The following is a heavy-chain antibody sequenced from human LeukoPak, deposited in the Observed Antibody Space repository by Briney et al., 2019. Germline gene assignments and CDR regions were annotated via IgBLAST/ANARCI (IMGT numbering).Heavy chain of an antibody. J-gene: IGHJ6*03. CDR1: GITFSSYG. CDR2: ISSGGSTK. CDR3: ARARGSDYNYYYMDV. Sequence: GGSLRLSCVAAGITFSSYGMNWVRQAQGKGLEWVSHISSGGSTKYYVDSVKGRFTISRDNAKNSLSLQMNSLRADDTAIYYCARARGSDYNYYYMDVWGKGTTVTVSS. V-gene: IGHV3-48*03.